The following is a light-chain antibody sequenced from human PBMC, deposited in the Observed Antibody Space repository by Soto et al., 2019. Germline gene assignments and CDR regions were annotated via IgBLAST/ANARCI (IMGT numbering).Light chain of an antibody. CDR3: QQRSNWLWT. CDR2: DAS. J-gene: IGKJ1*01. CDR1: QSVSSY. V-gene: IGKV3-11*01. Sequence: EILFTQSPATLSLSPRERATLSRRASQSVSSYLAWYQQKPGQAPRLLIYDASNRATGIPARFSGSGSGTDFTLTISSLEPEDFAVYYCQQRSNWLWTFGQGPRWIS.